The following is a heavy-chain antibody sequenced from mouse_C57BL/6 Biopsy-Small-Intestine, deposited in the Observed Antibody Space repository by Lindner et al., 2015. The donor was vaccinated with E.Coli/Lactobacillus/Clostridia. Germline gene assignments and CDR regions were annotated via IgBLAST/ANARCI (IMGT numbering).Heavy chain of an antibody. Sequence: VQLQESGPELVKPGASVKMSCKASGYTFTDYIMHWVKQKPGQGLEWIGYINPYNDGTKYNEKFRGKVKLTSDKSSSTAYLEVSSLTSGDSAAYYRGRGAGWLLPVDYWGQGTTLTVSS. CDR2: INPYNDGT. J-gene: IGHJ2*01. CDR3: GRGAGWLLPVDY. CDR1: GYTFTDYI. D-gene: IGHD2-3*01. V-gene: IGHV1-14*01.